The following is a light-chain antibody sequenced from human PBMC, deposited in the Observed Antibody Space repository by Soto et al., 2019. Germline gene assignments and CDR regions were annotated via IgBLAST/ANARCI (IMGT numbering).Light chain of an antibody. V-gene: IGKV1-27*01. CDR2: AAS. CDR1: QGIRNF. Sequence: DIQMTQSPTSLSASVGDRVTITCRASQGIRNFVAWYQQKPGKAPKLLIYAASTLQSGVPSRFSGSGSWTVFTLTINSLQPEDVATYSCQKYSSVPVFGPGTKVEIK. J-gene: IGKJ3*01. CDR3: QKYSSVPV.